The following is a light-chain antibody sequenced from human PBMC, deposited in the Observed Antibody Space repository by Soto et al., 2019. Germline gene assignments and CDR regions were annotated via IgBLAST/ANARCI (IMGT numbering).Light chain of an antibody. CDR3: SSYTSSSNYV. J-gene: IGLJ1*01. CDR2: EVS. CDR1: SSDVGGYNY. Sequence: QSVLTQPASVSGSPGQSITISCTGTSSDVGGYNYVSWYQQHPGKAPKLMIYEVSNRPSGVSNRFSGSKSGNTASLTISGLQAEDEADYYCSSYTSSSNYVFGTGPKATVL. V-gene: IGLV2-14*01.